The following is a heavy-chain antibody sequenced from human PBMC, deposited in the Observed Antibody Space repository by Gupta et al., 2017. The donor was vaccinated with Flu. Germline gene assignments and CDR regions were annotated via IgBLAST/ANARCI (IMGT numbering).Heavy chain of an antibody. J-gene: IGHJ4*02. D-gene: IGHD6-13*01. CDR2: INQDGSEK. V-gene: IGHV3-7*01. Sequence: MTWVRQAPGKGLEWVANINQDGSEKYYADSVKGRFTISRDNAKNSLYLLMNSLRAEDTAVYYCARHPGKTDNWGQGTLVTVSS. CDR3: ARHPGKTDN.